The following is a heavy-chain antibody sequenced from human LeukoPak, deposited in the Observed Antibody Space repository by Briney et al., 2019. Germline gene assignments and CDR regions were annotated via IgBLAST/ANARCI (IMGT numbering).Heavy chain of an antibody. Sequence: ASVKVSCKASGYTFTSYGISWVRQAPGQGLEWMGWISAYNGNTNYAQKLQGRVTMTTDTSTSTAYMELRSLRSDDTAVYYCARVVGELRYFNWSPRGDFDYWGQGTLVTVSS. CDR3: ARVVGELRYFNWSPRGDFDY. CDR1: GYTFTSYG. CDR2: ISAYNGNT. V-gene: IGHV1-18*01. J-gene: IGHJ4*02. D-gene: IGHD3-9*01.